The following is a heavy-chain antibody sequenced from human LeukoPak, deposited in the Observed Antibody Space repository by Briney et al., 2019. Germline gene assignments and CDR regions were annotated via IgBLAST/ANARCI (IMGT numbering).Heavy chain of an antibody. CDR3: ARRGKNYYYYYMDV. V-gene: IGHV4-30-2*01. Sequence: PSETLSLTCTVSGGSISSGGYYWSWIRQPPGKGLEWIGYIYHSGSTYYNPSLKSRVTISVDTSKNQFSLKLSSVTAADTAVYYCARRGKNYYYYYMDVWGKGTTVTVSS. CDR2: IYHSGST. CDR1: GGSISSGGYY. J-gene: IGHJ6*03.